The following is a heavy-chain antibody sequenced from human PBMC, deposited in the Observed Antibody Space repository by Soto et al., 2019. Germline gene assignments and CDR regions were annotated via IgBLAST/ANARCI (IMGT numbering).Heavy chain of an antibody. D-gene: IGHD3-3*01. Sequence: QITLNESGPTVVRPTETLTLTCRFSGFSLTTSGVGVGWIRQSPGKAPEWLALIYWDDDKRYSASLKSRLNSTKDTSKNQVVLTVSDLDPTDTATYYCAHRVLRTVFGLVTTTAIYFDFWGQGTPVAVSS. CDR3: AHRVLRTVFGLVTTTAIYFDF. CDR1: GFSLTTSGVG. J-gene: IGHJ4*02. CDR2: IYWDDDK. V-gene: IGHV2-5*02.